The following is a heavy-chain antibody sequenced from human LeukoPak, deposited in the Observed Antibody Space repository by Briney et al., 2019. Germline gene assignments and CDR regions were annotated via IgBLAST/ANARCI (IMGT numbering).Heavy chain of an antibody. V-gene: IGHV3-30*02. CDR3: AKDPTTTTVTRPIGDWYFDL. Sequence: GGSLRLSCAASGFTFSSYGMHWVRQAPGKGLEWVAFIRYDGSNKYYVDSVKGRFTISRDNSKNTLYLQMNSLRAEETAVYYCAKDPTTTTVTRPIGDWYFDLWGRGTLVTVSS. D-gene: IGHD4-17*01. CDR1: GFTFSSYG. J-gene: IGHJ2*01. CDR2: IRYDGSNK.